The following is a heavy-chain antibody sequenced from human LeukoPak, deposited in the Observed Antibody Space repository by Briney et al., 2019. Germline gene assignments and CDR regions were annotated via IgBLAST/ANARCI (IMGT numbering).Heavy chain of an antibody. V-gene: IGHV3-23*01. Sequence: GGSLRLSCAASGFTFSSYAMSWVHQAPGKGLEWVSAISGSGGSTYYADSVKGRFTISRDNSKNTLYLQMNSLRAEDTAVYYCAKREYGIAAAGHFDYWGQGTLVTVSS. CDR1: GFTFSSYA. D-gene: IGHD6-13*01. J-gene: IGHJ4*02. CDR3: AKREYGIAAAGHFDY. CDR2: ISGSGGST.